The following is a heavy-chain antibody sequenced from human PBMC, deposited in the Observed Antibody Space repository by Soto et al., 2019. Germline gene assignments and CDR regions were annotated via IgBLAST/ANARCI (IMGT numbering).Heavy chain of an antibody. CDR1: GGTISIYY. V-gene: IGHV4-59*01. Sequence: SETLPLTCTVSGGTISIYYWSLIRQPPGKGLEWIGYIYYSGSTNYNPSPKSRVTISVDTSKNQFSLKLSSVTAADTAVYYCAALLATQRAFDYWGQGTRFTVYS. CDR3: AALLATQRAFDY. J-gene: IGHJ4*02. CDR2: IYYSGST.